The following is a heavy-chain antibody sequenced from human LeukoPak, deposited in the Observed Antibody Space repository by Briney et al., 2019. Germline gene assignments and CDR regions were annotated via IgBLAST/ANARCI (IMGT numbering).Heavy chain of an antibody. CDR2: VHYSGDT. V-gene: IGHV4-39*07. Sequence: SETLSLTCTVSGGSITSSSNFWVWIRQAPGKGLEWVGNVHYSGDTYYNPSLKGRVTISGDTSQNQFSLKLTSVTTADTAVYYCARAGGVKTAALDLDYWGQGTLVTVSS. D-gene: IGHD6-25*01. CDR3: ARAGGVKTAALDLDY. J-gene: IGHJ4*02. CDR1: GGSITSSSNF.